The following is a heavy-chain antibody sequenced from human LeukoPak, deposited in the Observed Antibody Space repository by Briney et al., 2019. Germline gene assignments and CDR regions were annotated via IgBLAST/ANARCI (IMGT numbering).Heavy chain of an antibody. CDR2: FYYAGII. V-gene: IGHV4-59*08. Sequence: SGTLSLTCTVSGGSINSYYWSWIRQPPGKGLEWIGYFYYAGIIKYNPSLKSRVTISVDTSKNQFSLKLSSVTAADTAVYYCARHVRPGRYSSSSPHYYYYYYMDVWGKGTTVTVSS. CDR1: GGSINSYY. CDR3: ARHVRPGRYSSSSPHYYYYYYMDV. J-gene: IGHJ6*03. D-gene: IGHD6-6*01.